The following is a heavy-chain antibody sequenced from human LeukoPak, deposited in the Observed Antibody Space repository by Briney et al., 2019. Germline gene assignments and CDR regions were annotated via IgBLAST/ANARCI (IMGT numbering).Heavy chain of an antibody. D-gene: IGHD4-17*01. Sequence: PSETLSLTCTVSGGSISSSSYYWGWIRQPPGKGLEWIGSIYYSGSTYYNPSLKSRVTISVDTSKNQFSLKLSSVTAADTAVYYRASLPQKRGLNWFDPWGQGTLVTVSS. CDR3: ASLPQKRGLNWFDP. V-gene: IGHV4-39*01. J-gene: IGHJ5*02. CDR1: GGSISSSSYY. CDR2: IYYSGST.